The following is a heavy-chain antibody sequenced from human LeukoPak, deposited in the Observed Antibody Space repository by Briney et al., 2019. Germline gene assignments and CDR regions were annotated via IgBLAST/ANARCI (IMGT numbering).Heavy chain of an antibody. CDR1: GFTFSSYS. J-gene: IGHJ4*02. CDR2: ISSSSSYI. Sequence: AGGSLRLSCAASGFTFSSYSMNWVRQAPGKGLEWVSSISSSSSYIYYADSVKGRFTISRDNAKNSLYLQMNSLRAEDTAVYYCARDLKQWPRGFDYWGQGTLVTVSS. V-gene: IGHV3-21*01. D-gene: IGHD6-19*01. CDR3: ARDLKQWPRGFDY.